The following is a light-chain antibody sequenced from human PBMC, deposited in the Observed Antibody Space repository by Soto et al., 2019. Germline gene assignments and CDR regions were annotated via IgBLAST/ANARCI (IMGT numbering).Light chain of an antibody. CDR1: QSVSSY. CDR3: QQRSNWPQGVT. Sequence: EILFTQSPATLSLSAGERVTISCRASQSVSSYLAWYQQKPGKAPRLLIYDASNRATAIPARFSGSGSGTDLTLTISSLEPEDFAVYYCQQRSNWPQGVTFGQGTRLEIK. CDR2: DAS. J-gene: IGKJ5*01. V-gene: IGKV3-11*01.